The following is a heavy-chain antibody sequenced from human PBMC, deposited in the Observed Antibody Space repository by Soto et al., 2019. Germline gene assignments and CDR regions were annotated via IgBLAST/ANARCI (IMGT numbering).Heavy chain of an antibody. J-gene: IGHJ2*01. D-gene: IGHD3-16*01. V-gene: IGHV1-69*14. CDR3: ARGVEMANTLLGYFDL. CDR1: GGTFSSYA. Sequence: QVQLVQSGAEVTKPGSSVKVSCKASGGTFSSYAISWVRQAPGQGLEWMGGMIPIFGTANYAQKFQGRVTITEDKSTSTAYMERSSLRSADTAVYYCARGVEMANTLLGYFDLWGRGTLVTVSS. CDR2: MIPIFGTA.